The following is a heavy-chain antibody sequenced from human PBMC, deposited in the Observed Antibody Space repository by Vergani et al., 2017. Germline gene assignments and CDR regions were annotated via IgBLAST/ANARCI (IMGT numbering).Heavy chain of an antibody. CDR2: IYWNDDK. V-gene: IGHV2-5*01. CDR1: GFSLSTSGVG. D-gene: IGHD3-3*01. J-gene: IGHJ4*02. Sequence: QITLKESGPTLVKPTQTLTLTCTFSGFSLSTSGVGVGWIRQPPGKALEWLALIYWNDDKRYSPSLKSRLTITKDTSKNQVVLTMTNMDPVDTATYYCAHGRGAKWRGVFDYWGQGTLVTVSS. CDR3: AHGRGAKWRGVFDY.